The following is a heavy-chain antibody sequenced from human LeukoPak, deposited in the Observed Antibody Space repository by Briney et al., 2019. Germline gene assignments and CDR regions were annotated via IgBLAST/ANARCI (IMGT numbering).Heavy chain of an antibody. J-gene: IGHJ4*02. CDR2: INSDGSST. Sequence: GGSLRLSCAASGFTFSSYWMHWVRQAPGKGLVWVSRINSDGSSTSYAASVKGRFTISRDNAKNTLYLQMNSLRAEDTAVYYCARAADSSGYYDYWGQGTLVTVSS. CDR1: GFTFSSYW. CDR3: ARAADSSGYYDY. D-gene: IGHD3-22*01. V-gene: IGHV3-74*01.